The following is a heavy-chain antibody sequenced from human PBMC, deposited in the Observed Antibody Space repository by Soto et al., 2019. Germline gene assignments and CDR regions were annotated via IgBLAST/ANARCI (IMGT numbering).Heavy chain of an antibody. V-gene: IGHV3-21*01. Sequence: EVQLVESGGGLVKPGGSLRLSCAASGFTFSSYSMNWVRQAPGKGLEWVSSISSSSSYIYYADSVKGRFTISGDNAKNSLYLQMNSLRAEDTAVYYCARDVSYYGSGSSIDYWGQGTLVTVSS. D-gene: IGHD3-10*01. CDR2: ISSSSSYI. CDR1: GFTFSSYS. J-gene: IGHJ4*02. CDR3: ARDVSYYGSGSSIDY.